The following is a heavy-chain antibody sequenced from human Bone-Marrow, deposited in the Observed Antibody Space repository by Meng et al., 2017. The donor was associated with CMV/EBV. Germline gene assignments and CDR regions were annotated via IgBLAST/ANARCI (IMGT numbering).Heavy chain of an antibody. V-gene: IGHV3-7*03. J-gene: IGHJ5*02. CDR2: IKQDGSEK. Sequence: GESLKISCAASGFTFSSYWMSWVRQAPGKGLEWVANIKQDGSEKYYVDSVKGRFTISRDNAKNSLYLQMNSLRAEDTAVYYCAREDAHKENAWGQGTLVTVSS. CDR1: GFTFSSYW. CDR3: AREDAHKENA.